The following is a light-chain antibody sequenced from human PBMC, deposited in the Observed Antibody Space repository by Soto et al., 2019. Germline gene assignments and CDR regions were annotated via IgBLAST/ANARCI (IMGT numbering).Light chain of an antibody. V-gene: IGLV2-14*03. Sequence: QSVLTQPASVSGSPGQSITISCTGTSSDVGAYDFVSWYQQHPDKAPKLMIYEVRNRPSGVSNRFSGSKSVNTATLTISGLQAEDEADYYCSSYTTSSTRVFGTWTKVTVL. J-gene: IGLJ1*01. CDR1: SSDVGAYDF. CDR2: EVR. CDR3: SSYTTSSTRV.